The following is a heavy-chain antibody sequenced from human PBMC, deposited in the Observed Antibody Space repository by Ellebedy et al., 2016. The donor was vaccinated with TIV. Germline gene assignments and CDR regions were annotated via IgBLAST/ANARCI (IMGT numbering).Heavy chain of an antibody. J-gene: IGHJ6*02. CDR2: ISGSGGST. V-gene: IGHV3-23*01. D-gene: IGHD3-10*01. CDR1: GFTFSSYA. Sequence: GESLKISXAASGFTFSSYAMSWVRQAPGKGLEWVSAISGSGGSTYYADSVKGRFTISRDNSKNTLYLQMNSLRAEDTAVYYCAKIGGGFGELLVGYYSHGMDVWGQGTTVTVSS. CDR3: AKIGGGFGELLVGYYSHGMDV.